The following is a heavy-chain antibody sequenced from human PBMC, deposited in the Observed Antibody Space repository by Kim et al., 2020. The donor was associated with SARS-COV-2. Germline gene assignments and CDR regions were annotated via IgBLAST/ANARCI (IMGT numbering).Heavy chain of an antibody. V-gene: IGHV3-30*07. Sequence: KGRFTISRDNSKNTLYLQMNSLRAEDTAVYYCARDRTYYDFWSDRDAFDIWGQGTMVTVSS. CDR3: ARDRTYYDFWSDRDAFDI. J-gene: IGHJ3*02. D-gene: IGHD3-3*01.